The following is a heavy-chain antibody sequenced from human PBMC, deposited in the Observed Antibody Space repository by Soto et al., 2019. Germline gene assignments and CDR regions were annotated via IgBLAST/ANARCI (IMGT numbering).Heavy chain of an antibody. J-gene: IGHJ4*02. Sequence: SETLSLTCTVSGVPVSISTNYWGWVRQPPGKGLEWIGSIYYSGHTYYNPSLKSRVTISVDTSKNQFSLTLTSVTATDTAVYYCATPEGPEKRFDDWSQGTLVTVSS. CDR3: ATPEGPEKRFDD. CDR1: GVPVSISTNY. V-gene: IGHV4-39*01. CDR2: IYYSGHT.